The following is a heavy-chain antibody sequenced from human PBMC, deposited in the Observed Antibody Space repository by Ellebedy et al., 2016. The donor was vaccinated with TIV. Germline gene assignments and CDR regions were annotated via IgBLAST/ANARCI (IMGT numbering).Heavy chain of an antibody. J-gene: IGHJ4*02. CDR1: GFTFSSHW. Sequence: GESLKISCAASGFTFSSHWVTWVRQAPGKGLEWVANIKQDGSAKYYVDSVKGRFTISRDNAKNSLYLQMNSLRAEDTAVYYCARESTGSGSGYDYWGQGTLVTVSS. CDR3: ARESTGSGSGYDY. D-gene: IGHD3-22*01. CDR2: IKQDGSAK. V-gene: IGHV3-7*03.